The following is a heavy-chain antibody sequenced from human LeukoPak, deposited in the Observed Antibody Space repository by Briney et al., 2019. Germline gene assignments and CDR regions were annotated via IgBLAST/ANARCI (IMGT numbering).Heavy chain of an antibody. V-gene: IGHV1-18*01. CDR2: ISAYNGNT. D-gene: IGHD3-22*01. CDR1: GYTFTSYG. Sequence: ASVKVSCKASGYTFTSYGISWVRQAPGQGLEWMGWISAYNGNTNYAQKLQGRVTMTTDTSTSTAYMELRSLRSDDTAVYYCVCYDSSGYNWFDPWGQGTLVTVSS. CDR3: VCYDSSGYNWFDP. J-gene: IGHJ5*02.